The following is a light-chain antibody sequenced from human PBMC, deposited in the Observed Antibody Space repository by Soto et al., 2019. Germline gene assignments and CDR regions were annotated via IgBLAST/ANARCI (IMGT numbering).Light chain of an antibody. J-gene: IGLJ2*01. CDR2: SNY. Sequence: QSVLTQPPSASGTPGQRVTISCSGTSSNIGSNTVSWYQQVPGTAPKLLIYSNYQRPPGVPDRFSGSKSGTSASLAISGLQSEDEAAYYCAAWDDSLNGQVVFGGGTKLTVL. CDR1: SSNIGSNT. V-gene: IGLV1-44*01. CDR3: AAWDDSLNGQVV.